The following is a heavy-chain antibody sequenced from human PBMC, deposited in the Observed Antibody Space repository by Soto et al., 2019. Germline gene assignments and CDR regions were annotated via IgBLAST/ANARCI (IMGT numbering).Heavy chain of an antibody. CDR3: AKMRYYYGCSEDAFGI. V-gene: IGHV3-30*18. CDR2: ISYDGSNK. CDR1: GFTFSSYG. Sequence: QVQLVESGGGVVQPGRSLRLSCAASGFTFSSYGMHWVRQAPGKGLEWVAVISYDGSNKYYADSVKGRFTISRDNSKNTLYLQRNSLRAEDTAVYYCAKMRYYYGCSEDAFGIWGQGTIVTVSS. J-gene: IGHJ3*02. D-gene: IGHD3-22*01.